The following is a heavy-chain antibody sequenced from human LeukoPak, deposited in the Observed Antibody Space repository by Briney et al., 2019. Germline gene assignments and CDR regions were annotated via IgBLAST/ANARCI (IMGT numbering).Heavy chain of an antibody. J-gene: IGHJ4*02. CDR2: IDSDGSVT. D-gene: IGHD3-10*01. CDR1: GFTFSRYW. CDR3: ARELLRGDDY. V-gene: IGHV3-74*01. Sequence: PGGSLRLSCAASGFTFSRYWMNWVRQVPGEGLVWVSSIDSDGSVTNYADSVKGRFTISRDNAKNTVSLQMNSLRAEDTAFYYCARELLRGDDYWGQGALVTVSS.